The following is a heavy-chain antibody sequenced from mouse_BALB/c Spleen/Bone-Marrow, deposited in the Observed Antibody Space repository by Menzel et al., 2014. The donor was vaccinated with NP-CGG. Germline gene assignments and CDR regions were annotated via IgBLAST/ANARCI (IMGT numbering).Heavy chain of an antibody. J-gene: IGHJ4*01. D-gene: IGHD2-4*01. Sequence: VHLVESGPGLVAPSQSLSITCTVSGFSLTGYGVSWVRQPPGKGLEWLGMIWGDGSTDYNSALKSRLSISKDNSKSQVFLKMNSPQTDDTARYYCARDSFLITRALDYWGQGTSVTVSS. CDR2: IWGDGST. CDR3: ARDSFLITRALDY. CDR1: GFSLTGYG. V-gene: IGHV2-6-7*01.